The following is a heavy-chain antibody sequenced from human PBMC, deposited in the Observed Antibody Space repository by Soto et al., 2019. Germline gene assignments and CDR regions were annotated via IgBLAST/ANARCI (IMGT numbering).Heavy chain of an antibody. V-gene: IGHV3-23*01. D-gene: IGHD3-10*01. Sequence: GSLTLSCAPSGFTMTTAMTWVRQALGKGLEWGSRSTVDGINTYYADSVKARFTFSRHNPQTPPYLQRENRRVENTPVYNCGKGTLVGVNYKFCDMDVWGQGTTVTVSS. J-gene: IGHJ6*02. CDR3: GKGTLVGVNYKFCDMDV. CDR2: STVDGINT. CDR1: GFTMTTA.